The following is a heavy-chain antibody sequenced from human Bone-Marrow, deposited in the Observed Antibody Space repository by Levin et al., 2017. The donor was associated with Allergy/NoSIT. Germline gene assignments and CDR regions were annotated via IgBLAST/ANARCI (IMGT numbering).Heavy chain of an antibody. CDR2: IGNSGGNV. CDR3: VKSGARIAVAGRYYFDS. Sequence: PGESLKISCATSGFNFGTYAMNWVRQPPGKGLEWVAGIGNSGGNVYYADSVTGRFSISRDNSKGTVFLQMNNLRVEDTAVYYCVKSGARIAVAGRYYFDSWGHGALVTVAS. V-gene: IGHV3-23*01. D-gene: IGHD6-19*01. CDR1: GFNFGTYA. J-gene: IGHJ4*01.